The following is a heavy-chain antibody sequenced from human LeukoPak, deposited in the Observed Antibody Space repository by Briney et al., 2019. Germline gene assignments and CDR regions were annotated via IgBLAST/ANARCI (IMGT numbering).Heavy chain of an antibody. Sequence: GGSLRLSCAASGFTFSSYSMNWVRQAPGKGLEWVSYISSSSSSTIYYADSVKGRFTISRDNAKNSLYLQMNSLRAEDTAVYYCARDKDYGDSEGGYYFDYWGQGTLVTVSS. CDR3: ARDKDYGDSEGGYYFDY. J-gene: IGHJ4*02. CDR2: ISSSSSSTI. CDR1: GFTFSSYS. V-gene: IGHV3-48*01. D-gene: IGHD4-17*01.